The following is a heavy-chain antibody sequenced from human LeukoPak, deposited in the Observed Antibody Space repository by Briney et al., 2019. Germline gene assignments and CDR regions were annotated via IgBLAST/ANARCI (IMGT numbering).Heavy chain of an antibody. V-gene: IGHV3-23*01. CDR1: GFTFGSYA. D-gene: IGHD6-19*01. Sequence: GGSLRLSCAASGFTFGSYAMRWVRLAPGKGLEWVSSISGSGAGTYYADSVKGRFTISRDNSKNTVYLQMNSLSAEDTAVYYCAKDSGNSGWYVDNWGQGTLVTVSS. CDR2: ISGSGAGT. CDR3: AKDSGNSGWYVDN. J-gene: IGHJ4*02.